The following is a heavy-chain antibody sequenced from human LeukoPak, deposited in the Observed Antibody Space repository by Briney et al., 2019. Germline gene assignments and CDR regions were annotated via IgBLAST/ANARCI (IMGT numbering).Heavy chain of an antibody. CDR2: ISDVGDTQ. CDR3: ARGRSKVTAYDDALDI. J-gene: IGHJ3*02. Sequence: GGSLRLSCVASEFTFSSFELNWVRQAPGKGLEWISYISDVGDTQHYADSVKGRFTISRDNARNSLFLQMNSLTAEDTGVYYCARGRSKVTAYDDALDIWGQGTMVIVSS. D-gene: IGHD2-21*02. V-gene: IGHV3-48*03. CDR1: EFTFSSFE.